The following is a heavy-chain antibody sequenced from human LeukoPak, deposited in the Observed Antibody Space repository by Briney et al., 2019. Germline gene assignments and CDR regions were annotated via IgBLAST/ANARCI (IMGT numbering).Heavy chain of an antibody. D-gene: IGHD3-10*01. CDR1: GGSITSYY. CDR2: IYYSGST. V-gene: IGHV4-59*01. Sequence: SETLSLTCTVSGGSITSYYWSRIRQPPGRGLEWIGYIYYSGSTNYNPSLKSRVTISVDTSKNQFSLKLSSVTAADTAVYYCARGGVNYKIAGPWGQGALVTVSS. J-gene: IGHJ5*02. CDR3: ARGGVNYKIAGP.